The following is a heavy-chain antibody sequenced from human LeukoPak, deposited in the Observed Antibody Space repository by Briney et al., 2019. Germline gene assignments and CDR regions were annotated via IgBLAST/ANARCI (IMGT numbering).Heavy chain of an antibody. D-gene: IGHD6-6*01. V-gene: IGHV1-8*03. CDR2: MNTNSGNT. J-gene: IGHJ6*03. CDR3: ARGRSIAARGDYYMDV. Sequence: ASVKVSCKASGYTFTSYDINWVRQATGQGLEWVGWMNTNSGNTDYAHKFQGRVTITRNTSISPAYMELSSLRSEDTAVYYCARGRSIAARGDYYMDVWGKGTTVTVSS. CDR1: GYTFTSYD.